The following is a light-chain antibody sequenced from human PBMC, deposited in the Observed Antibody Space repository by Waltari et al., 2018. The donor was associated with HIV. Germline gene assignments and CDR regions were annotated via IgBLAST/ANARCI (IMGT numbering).Light chain of an antibody. CDR1: QSLVHSDGNTY. CDR2: KIS. CDR3: MQATQFPWT. Sequence: DIVMTQTPLSSPVTLGQPASISCRSRQSLVHSDGNTYLSWLQQRPGQPPRLLIYKISNRFPGVPDRFSGSGAGTDFTLKISRVEAEDVGVYYCMQATQFPWTFGQGTKVEIK. V-gene: IGKV2-24*01. J-gene: IGKJ1*01.